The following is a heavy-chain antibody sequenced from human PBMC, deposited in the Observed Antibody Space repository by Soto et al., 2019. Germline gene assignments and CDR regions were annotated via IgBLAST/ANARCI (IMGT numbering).Heavy chain of an antibody. CDR3: ARKRGSYYYYGMDV. CDR1: GYTFTSYA. V-gene: IGHV1-3*05. D-gene: IGHD3-16*01. CDR2: INAGYGNT. Sequence: QVQLVQSGAEEKKPGASVKVSCKASGYTFTSYAMHWVRQAPGQRLEWMGWINAGYGNTKYSQKFQGRGTITRDTSASTAYMELSSLRSEDTAVYYCARKRGSYYYYGMDVWGQGTTVTVSS. J-gene: IGHJ6*02.